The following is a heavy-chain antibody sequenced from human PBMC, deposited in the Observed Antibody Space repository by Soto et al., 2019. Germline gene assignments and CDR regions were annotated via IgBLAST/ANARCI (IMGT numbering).Heavy chain of an antibody. CDR2: ISSRSSTI. D-gene: IGHD3-22*01. V-gene: IGHV3-48*02. CDR3: ARSSDYYDSSGYFVLYFDY. Sequence: LRLSCAASGFTFGSYSMNWVRQAPGKGLEWISYISSRSSTINYADSVKGRFTISRDNAKNSFYLQMNSLRDEDTALYYCARSSDYYDSSGYFVLYFDYWGLGTVVTVSS. J-gene: IGHJ4*02. CDR1: GFTFGSYS.